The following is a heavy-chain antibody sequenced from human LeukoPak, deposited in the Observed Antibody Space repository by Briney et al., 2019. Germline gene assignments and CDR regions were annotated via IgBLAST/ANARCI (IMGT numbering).Heavy chain of an antibody. Sequence: ASVKVSCKASGYTFTGYYMHWVRQAPGQGLEWMGWISAYNGNTNYAQKLQGRVTMTTDTSTSTAYMELRSLRSDDTAVYYCARESAVTIFGVVIGPSDYWGQGTLVTVSS. CDR3: ARESAVTIFGVVIGPSDY. J-gene: IGHJ4*02. V-gene: IGHV1-18*04. CDR1: GYTFTGYY. CDR2: ISAYNGNT. D-gene: IGHD3-3*01.